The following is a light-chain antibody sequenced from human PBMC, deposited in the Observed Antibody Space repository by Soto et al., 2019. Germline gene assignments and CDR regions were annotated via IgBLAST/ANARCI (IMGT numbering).Light chain of an antibody. J-gene: IGKJ5*01. V-gene: IGKV3-15*01. CDR2: GAS. CDR3: QQYKNWPL. CDR1: HSVNSH. Sequence: MLMAQSPATLSVSPGERVTLSCRTSHSVNSHVAWYQQKPGQAPRLLLYGASTRATGIPVRLSGSGFGTVFTLTIRSLQSEDFAVYDCQQYKNWPLFGQGTRLEIK.